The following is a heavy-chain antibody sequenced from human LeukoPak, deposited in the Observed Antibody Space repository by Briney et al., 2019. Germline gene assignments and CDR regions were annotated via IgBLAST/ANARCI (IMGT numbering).Heavy chain of an antibody. D-gene: IGHD2-2*01. CDR3: ARDQGVVVVPAAIVY. V-gene: IGHV1-18*01. CDR1: GYTFTTYG. J-gene: IGHJ4*02. Sequence: GASVKVSCKASGYTFTTYGISWVRQAPGQGLEWMGWISAYNGNTNYAQKLQGRVTMTTDTSTNTAYMELRSLRSDDTAVYYCARDQGVVVVPAAIVYWGQGTLVTVSS. CDR2: ISAYNGNT.